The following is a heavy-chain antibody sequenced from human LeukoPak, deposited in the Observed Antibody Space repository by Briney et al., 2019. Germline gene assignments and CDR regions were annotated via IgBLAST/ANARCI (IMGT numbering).Heavy chain of an antibody. J-gene: IGHJ4*02. CDR2: ISSSGGSA. V-gene: IGHV3-23*01. CDR3: AKEGYDSSGYPYYFDY. Sequence: PGGSLRLSCAASGFTFSDYYMSWVRQAPGKGLEWVSGISSSGGSAYYADSVKGRFTISRDNSKNTLYLQMNSLRAEDTAVYYCAKEGYDSSGYPYYFDYWGQGTLVTVSS. D-gene: IGHD3-22*01. CDR1: GFTFSDYY.